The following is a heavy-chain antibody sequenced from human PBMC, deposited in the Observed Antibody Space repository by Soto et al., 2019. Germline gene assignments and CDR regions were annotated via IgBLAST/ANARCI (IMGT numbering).Heavy chain of an antibody. V-gene: IGHV3-9*01. J-gene: IGHJ4*02. CDR1: GFTFDYFA. D-gene: IGHD2-2*01. CDR2: ISWNSGSV. Sequence: LRLSCAASGFTFDYFAMHWVRQAPGKGLEWVSGISWNSGSVAYADSLKGRFTISRDNAKNSLYLQMNSLRTEDTALYYCAKDSSFQLLPKAQFAHWGQGALVTVSS. CDR3: AKDSSFQLLPKAQFAH.